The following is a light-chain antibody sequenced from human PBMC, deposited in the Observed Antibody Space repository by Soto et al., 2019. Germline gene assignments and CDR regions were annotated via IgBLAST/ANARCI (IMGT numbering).Light chain of an antibody. CDR2: KSN. Sequence: QSVLTQPPSASATPGQRVTISCSGSSSNIGSNTVNWYQQLPGTAPKLLIYKSNQRPSGVPDRFSGSKSGTSASLAISGLQSEDEADYYCNSYTSNNTYVFGTGTKLTVL. CDR3: NSYTSNNTYV. J-gene: IGLJ1*01. V-gene: IGLV1-44*01. CDR1: SSNIGSNT.